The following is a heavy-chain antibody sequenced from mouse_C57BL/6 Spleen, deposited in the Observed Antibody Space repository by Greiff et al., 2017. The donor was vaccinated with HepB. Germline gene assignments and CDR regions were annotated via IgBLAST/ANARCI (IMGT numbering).Heavy chain of an antibody. D-gene: IGHD2-3*01. J-gene: IGHJ1*03. V-gene: IGHV1-82*01. CDR3: ASDGYYGYVDV. CDR1: GYAFSSSW. CDR2: IYPGDGDT. Sequence: QVQLKESGPELVKPGASVKISCKASGYAFSSSWMNWVKQRPGKGLEWIGRIYPGDGDTNYNGKFKGKATLTADKSSSTAYMQLSSLTSEDSAVYCGASDGYYGYVDVWGTGTTVTVSS.